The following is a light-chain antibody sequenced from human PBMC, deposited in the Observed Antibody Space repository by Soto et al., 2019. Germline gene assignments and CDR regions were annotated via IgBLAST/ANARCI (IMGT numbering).Light chain of an antibody. CDR1: QDIRGA. Sequence: AIQVTQSPSSLSASVGDRVTITCRASQDIRGALAWYQQKPGKAPKLLIYDVSTVQSGVPSRFSGRGSGTEFTLTITILQPEDFATYYCQQVNIYPITFGQGTRLDI. CDR3: QQVNIYPIT. V-gene: IGKV1-13*02. CDR2: DVS. J-gene: IGKJ5*01.